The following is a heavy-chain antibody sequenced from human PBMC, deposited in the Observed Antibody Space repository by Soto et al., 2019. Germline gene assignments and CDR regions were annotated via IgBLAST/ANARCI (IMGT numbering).Heavy chain of an antibody. V-gene: IGHV3-23*01. J-gene: IGHJ4*01. CDR2: ISGGGPPT. D-gene: IGHD6-25*01. Sequence: EVQMLESGGGLVQPGGSLRLSCTGSGFTFSSYGMSWVRQAPGKGLEWVSRISGGGPPTYYAGSVRGRFTISRDNSKNPLYLQMNGLRAEDRAVYYCAIRTYSTGWYYLDLWGRGTLFTVSA. CDR1: GFTFSSYG. CDR3: AIRTYSTGWYYLDL.